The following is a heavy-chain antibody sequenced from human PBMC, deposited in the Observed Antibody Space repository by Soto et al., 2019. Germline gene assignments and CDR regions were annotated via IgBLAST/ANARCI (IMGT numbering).Heavy chain of an antibody. Sequence: QVQLQESGPGLVKPSQTLSLTCTVSGGSISSGGYYWSWIRQHPGKGLEWIGYIYYSGSTYYNPSLKSRVTILVDTSTILFVLKLSCVTAADTAVYYCARGGCSGGSCPVGSCWYYVEWFDHWGQGTLLTVSS. J-gene: IGHJ5*02. CDR1: GGSISSGGYY. V-gene: IGHV4-31*03. CDR2: IYYSGST. CDR3: ARGGCSGGSCPVGSCWYYVEWFDH. D-gene: IGHD2-15*01.